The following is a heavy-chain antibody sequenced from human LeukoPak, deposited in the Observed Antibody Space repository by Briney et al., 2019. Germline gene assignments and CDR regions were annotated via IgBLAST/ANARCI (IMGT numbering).Heavy chain of an antibody. D-gene: IGHD3-22*01. V-gene: IGHV3-30-3*01. Sequence: GGSLRLSCVASGFTLSNAWMSWVRQAPGKGLEWVAVISYDGSNKYYADSVKGRFTISRDNSKNTLYLQMNSLRAEDTAVYYCARDITMIVVVITIRGAFDYWGQGTLVTVSS. J-gene: IGHJ4*02. CDR2: ISYDGSNK. CDR3: ARDITMIVVVITIRGAFDY. CDR1: GFTLSNAW.